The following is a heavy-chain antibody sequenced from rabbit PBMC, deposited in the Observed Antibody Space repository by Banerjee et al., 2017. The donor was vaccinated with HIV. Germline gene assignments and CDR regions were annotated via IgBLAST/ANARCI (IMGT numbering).Heavy chain of an antibody. D-gene: IGHD1-1*01. CDR3: ARDLTGVIGWNFNL. J-gene: IGHJ4*01. Sequence: QEQLKETGGGLVQPGGSLTLTCTASGFSFSNGYVMCWVRQAPGKGLEWIACIYTGSSGNTYYASWAKGRFTISRTSSTTVTLQMTSLTAADTATYFCARDLTGVIGWNFNLWGQGTLVTVS. CDR2: IYTGSSGNT. CDR1: GFSFSNGYV. V-gene: IGHV1S45*01.